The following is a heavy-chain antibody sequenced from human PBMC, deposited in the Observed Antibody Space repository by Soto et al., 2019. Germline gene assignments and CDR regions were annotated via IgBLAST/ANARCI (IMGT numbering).Heavy chain of an antibody. J-gene: IGHJ4*02. CDR2: IYYSGRT. D-gene: IGHD4-17*01. CDR3: ARNDHGGNPFYAN. Sequence: QVQLQESGPGLVKPSETLSLTCTVSGGSLSNYYWSWIRQPPGKGLEWIGYIYYSGRTNYNPSFKSRLTMSVDTSKNQVSLKLNSVTAADTAVYYCARNDHGGNPFYANWGQGTLVSVSS. V-gene: IGHV4-59*01. CDR1: GGSLSNYY.